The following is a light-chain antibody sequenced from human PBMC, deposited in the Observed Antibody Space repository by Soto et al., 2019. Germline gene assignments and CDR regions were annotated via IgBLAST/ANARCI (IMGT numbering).Light chain of an antibody. Sequence: QSVLTQPPSASGTPGQRVAISCPGSSSNIGSNDVYWYKQVPRTAPKLLIYRNNQRPSGVPDRFSASRSGTSASLAISGLRSEDEADYYCVAWDDSLGGHAVFGGGTKLTVL. CDR2: RNN. CDR3: VAWDDSLGGHAV. CDR1: SSNIGSND. J-gene: IGLJ2*01. V-gene: IGLV1-47*01.